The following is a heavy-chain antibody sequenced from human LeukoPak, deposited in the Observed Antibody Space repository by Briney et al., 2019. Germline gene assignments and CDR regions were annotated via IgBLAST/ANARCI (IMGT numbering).Heavy chain of an antibody. CDR2: IRYDGSNK. J-gene: IGHJ4*02. CDR3: AKGPYDDFWSGYYFPRKADFDY. V-gene: IGHV3-30*02. Sequence: GGSLRLSCAASGFTFSSYGMHWVRQAPGKGLEWVAFIRYDGSNKYYADSVKGRFTISRDNSKNTLYLQMNSLRAEDTAVHYCAKGPYDDFWSGYYFPRKADFDYWGQGTLVTVSS. CDR1: GFTFSSYG. D-gene: IGHD3-3*01.